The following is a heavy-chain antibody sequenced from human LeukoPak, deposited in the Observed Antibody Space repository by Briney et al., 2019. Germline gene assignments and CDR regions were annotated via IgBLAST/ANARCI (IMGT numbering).Heavy chain of an antibody. D-gene: IGHD4-11*01. CDR3: ARALYTENSYFDY. Sequence: SVKVSCKASGASGDTFNSYDFSWLRQAPGQGRQWMGGIIPIYGTAKYTEKFQGRVTITADESTSTAYMELSSLRSEDTAVYYCARALYTENSYFDYWGQGTLVTVSS. J-gene: IGHJ4*02. CDR2: IIPIYGTA. V-gene: IGHV1-69*01. CDR1: GDTFNSYD.